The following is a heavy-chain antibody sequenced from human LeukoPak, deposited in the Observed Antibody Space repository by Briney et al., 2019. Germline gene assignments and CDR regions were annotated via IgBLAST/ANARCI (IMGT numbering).Heavy chain of an antibody. V-gene: IGHV4-30-4*01. CDR3: ARGQFWSGYSI. J-gene: IGHJ4*02. CDR2: IYYSGST. CDR1: GGSISSGDYY. D-gene: IGHD3-3*02. Sequence: SQTLSLTCTVSGGSISSGDYYWSWIRQPPGKGLEWIGYIYYSGSTNYNPSLKSRVTMSVDTSKNQFSLNLSSVTAADTAVYYCARGQFWSGYSIWGQGTLVTVSS.